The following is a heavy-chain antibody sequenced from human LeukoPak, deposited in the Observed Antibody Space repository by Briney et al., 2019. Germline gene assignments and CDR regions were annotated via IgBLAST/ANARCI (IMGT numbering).Heavy chain of an antibody. CDR2: IYYSGST. CDR1: GGSISSYY. CDR3: ARGGSSGWFDY. Sequence: SETLSLTCTVSGGSISSYYWSWIRQPPGKGLEWIGYIYYSGSTNYNPSLKSRVTISVYTSKNQFSLKLSSVTAADTAVYYCARGGSSGWFDYWGQGTLVTVSS. J-gene: IGHJ4*02. V-gene: IGHV4-59*08. D-gene: IGHD6-19*01.